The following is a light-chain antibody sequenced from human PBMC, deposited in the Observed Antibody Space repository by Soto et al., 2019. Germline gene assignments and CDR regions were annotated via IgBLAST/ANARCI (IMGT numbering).Light chain of an antibody. J-gene: IGKJ1*01. Sequence: EILMTQSPATLSVSPGERATLSCRASQSVRSNLAWYQQKPGQAPRLLIYGAYTRATGIPPRFSGSGSGTEFNLPISSLQSEDFAVYYCQQYNNWPPWTFGQGTKVEIK. V-gene: IGKV3-15*01. CDR2: GAY. CDR3: QQYNNWPPWT. CDR1: QSVRSN.